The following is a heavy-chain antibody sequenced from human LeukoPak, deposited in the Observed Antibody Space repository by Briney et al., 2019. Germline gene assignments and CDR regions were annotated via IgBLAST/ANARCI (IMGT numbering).Heavy chain of an antibody. Sequence: ASVKVSCKASGYTFTSYDINWVRQATGQGLEWMGWMNPNSGNTGYAQKFQGRVTITRNTSISTAYMELSSLRSEDTAVYYCARIGYYSSSSFHSYFDYWGQGTLVTVSS. CDR1: GYTFTSYD. CDR3: ARIGYYSSSSFHSYFDY. J-gene: IGHJ4*02. CDR2: MNPNSGNT. V-gene: IGHV1-8*03. D-gene: IGHD6-6*01.